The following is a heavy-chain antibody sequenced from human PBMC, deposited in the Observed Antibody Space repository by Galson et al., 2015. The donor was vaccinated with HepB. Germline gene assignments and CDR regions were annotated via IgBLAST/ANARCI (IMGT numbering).Heavy chain of an antibody. Sequence: SVKVSCKASAYTFTTYAINWVRQAPGQGLEWMGWIDTNTGNPTYAQTFPGRFVFSMDTSVNTAYMHISSLKAEDTAMYYCARRPVLIGDGFLVWGQGTLVTVSS. CDR3: ARRPVLIGDGFLV. CDR1: AYTFTTYA. J-gene: IGHJ1*01. V-gene: IGHV7-4-1*02. D-gene: IGHD5-24*01. CDR2: IDTNTGNP.